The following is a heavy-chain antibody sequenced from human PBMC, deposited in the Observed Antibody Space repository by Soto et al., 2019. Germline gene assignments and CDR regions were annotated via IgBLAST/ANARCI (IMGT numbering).Heavy chain of an antibody. CDR2: ISSGSSTI. J-gene: IGHJ4*02. D-gene: IGHD3-22*01. Sequence: EVQLVESGGGLVQPGGSLRLSCAASGFTFSSYSMNWVRQAPGKGLEWVSYISSGSSTIYYADSVKGRFTISRDNAKNSLYLQMNSLRDEDTAVYYCARGKYDSSGYYFDYWGQGTLVTVSS. CDR1: GFTFSSYS. V-gene: IGHV3-48*02. CDR3: ARGKYDSSGYYFDY.